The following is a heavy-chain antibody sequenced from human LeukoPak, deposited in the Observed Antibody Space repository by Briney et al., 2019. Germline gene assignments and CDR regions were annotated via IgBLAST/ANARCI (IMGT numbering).Heavy chain of an antibody. CDR2: INPSGGST. J-gene: IGHJ5*02. V-gene: IGHV1-46*01. Sequence: ASVKASCKASGYTFTSYYMHWVRQAPGQGLEWMGIINPSGGSTSYAQKFQGRVTMTRDTSISTAYMELSRLRSDDTAVYYCARDWGIAVAGVDPWGQGTLVTVSS. CDR1: GYTFTSYY. CDR3: ARDWGIAVAGVDP. D-gene: IGHD6-19*01.